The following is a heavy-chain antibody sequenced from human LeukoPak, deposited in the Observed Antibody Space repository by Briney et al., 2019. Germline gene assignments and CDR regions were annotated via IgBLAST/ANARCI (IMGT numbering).Heavy chain of an antibody. CDR3: ARDPPTEGWDFDL. V-gene: IGHV1-2*02. D-gene: IGHD2-21*02. J-gene: IGHJ2*01. CDR2: INVNNGDT. CDR1: GYTFTGYY. Sequence: ASVKVSCKASGYTFTGYYMHWVRQAPGQGLEWMGWINVNNGDTRYAQKFQGRVTVTRDTSISTAYMEVSSLRSDDTAAYYCARDPPTEGWDFDLWGRGTLVTVSS.